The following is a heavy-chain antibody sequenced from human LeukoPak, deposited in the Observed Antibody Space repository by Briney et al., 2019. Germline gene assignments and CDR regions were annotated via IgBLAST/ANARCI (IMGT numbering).Heavy chain of an antibody. CDR1: GYTFTSYG. J-gene: IGHJ5*02. V-gene: IGHV1-18*01. D-gene: IGHD3-10*01. CDR2: ISAYNGNT. CDR3: ARVVAYYYGSPFDP. Sequence: GASVKVSCTASGYTFTSYGISWVRQAPGQGLEWMGWISAYNGNTNYAQKLQGRVTMTTDTSTSTAYMELRSLRSDDTAVDYCARVVAYYYGSPFDPWGQGTLVTVSS.